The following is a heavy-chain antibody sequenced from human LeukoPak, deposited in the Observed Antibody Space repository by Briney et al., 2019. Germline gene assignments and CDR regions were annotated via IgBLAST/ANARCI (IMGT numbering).Heavy chain of an antibody. V-gene: IGHV1-2*04. CDR1: GYTFTDYY. J-gene: IGHJ5*02. D-gene: IGHD1-1*01. CDR2: VNPRSGDT. Sequence: ASVKVSCKASGYTFTDYYIHWVRQAPGQGLEWMGRVNPRSGDTKYAQNFQGCVTMTRDTSISTAYMELTRLRSDDTAVYYCARDFRQLEREANWFEAWGQGTLVTVSS. CDR3: ARDFRQLEREANWFEA.